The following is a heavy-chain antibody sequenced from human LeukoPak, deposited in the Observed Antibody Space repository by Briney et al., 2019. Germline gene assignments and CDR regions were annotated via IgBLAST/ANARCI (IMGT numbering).Heavy chain of an antibody. D-gene: IGHD2-15*01. V-gene: IGHV3-30*02. CDR2: IRYDGSNK. Sequence: GGSLRLSCSASGFTFSTYDIHWVRQAPGKGLEWVAFIRYDGSNKYYADSVKGRFTISRDNSKNTLYLQMNRLRAEDTAVYYCANSVLLAPFDYWGQGTLVTVSS. CDR3: ANSVLLAPFDY. J-gene: IGHJ4*02. CDR1: GFTFSTYD.